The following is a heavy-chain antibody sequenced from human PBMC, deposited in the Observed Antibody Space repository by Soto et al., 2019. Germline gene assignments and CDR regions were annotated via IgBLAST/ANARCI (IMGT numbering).Heavy chain of an antibody. Sequence: PGESLKISCKGSGYSFTSYWIGWVRQMPGKGLEWMGIIYPGDSDTRYSPSFQGLVTISADKSISTAYLQWSSLKASDTAMYYCARHFFSGYSYEWGTWADYYYYGMDVWGQGTTVTVSS. CDR1: GYSFTSYW. J-gene: IGHJ6*02. CDR3: ARHFFSGYSYEWGTWADYYYYGMDV. D-gene: IGHD5-18*01. CDR2: IYPGDSDT. V-gene: IGHV5-51*01.